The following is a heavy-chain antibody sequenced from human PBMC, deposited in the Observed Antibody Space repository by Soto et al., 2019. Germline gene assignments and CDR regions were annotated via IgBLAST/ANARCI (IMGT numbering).Heavy chain of an antibody. Sequence: ASVKVSCKASGYTFTSYYMHSVRQSPGQGLEWMGIINPSGGSTSYAKKFQGRVTMTRDTSTSTVYMELSSLRSEDTAVYYCARIGINWNENYWGQGTLVTVSS. J-gene: IGHJ4*02. CDR1: GYTFTSYY. V-gene: IGHV1-46*01. CDR2: INPSGGST. D-gene: IGHD1-20*01. CDR3: ARIGINWNENY.